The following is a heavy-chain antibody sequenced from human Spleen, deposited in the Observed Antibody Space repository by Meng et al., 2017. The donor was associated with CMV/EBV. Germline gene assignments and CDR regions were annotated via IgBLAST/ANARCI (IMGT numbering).Heavy chain of an antibody. J-gene: IGHJ4*02. CDR3: ARNRGRGTYGEDYFDY. CDR2: INSDGSVT. Sequence: GFTFSNCGMVWGRREPGEGLEWVSRINSDGSVTAYPDSVKGRFTVSRDKAKKTLFLQLNGLRAEDTDLYFCARNRGRGTYGEDYFDYWGQGTLVTVSS. CDR1: GFTFSNCG. D-gene: IGHD3-10*01. V-gene: IGHV3-74*03.